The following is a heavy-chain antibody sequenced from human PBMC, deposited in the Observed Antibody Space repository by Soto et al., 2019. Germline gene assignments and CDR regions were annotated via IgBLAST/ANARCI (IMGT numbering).Heavy chain of an antibody. J-gene: IGHJ3*02. D-gene: IGHD1-26*01. CDR3: ASPPAYSWTYSAWDSFDI. Sequence: PGGSLRLSCAASGLTFSRNAMRWVRQAPGKGPKWIAGITGRGGSRYYADAVNVQCTISIDNSNNTLFVQMQRLRVEDKALYYFASPPAYSWTYSAWDSFDIWGQGTMVTVSS. CDR1: GLTFSRNA. V-gene: IGHV3-23*01. CDR2: ITGRGGSR.